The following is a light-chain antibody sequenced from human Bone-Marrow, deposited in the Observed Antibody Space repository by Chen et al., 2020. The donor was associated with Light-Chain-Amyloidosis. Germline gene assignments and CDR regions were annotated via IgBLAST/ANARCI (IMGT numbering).Light chain of an antibody. CDR3: CSYTGSSTWV. Sequence: QSALTQPASVSVSPGRSITISCTGTSTDVGSYNLVSWYQQHPGKAPKLMIYEATKRPSGVSYRFSGSKSGNTASLTVSGLQAEDEADYYCCSYTGSSTWVFGGGTKLTVL. CDR1: STDVGSYNL. J-gene: IGLJ3*02. CDR2: EAT. V-gene: IGLV2-23*01.